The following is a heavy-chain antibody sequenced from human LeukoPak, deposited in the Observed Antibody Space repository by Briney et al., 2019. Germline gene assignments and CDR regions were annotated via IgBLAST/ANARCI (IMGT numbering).Heavy chain of an antibody. D-gene: IGHD1-14*01. CDR3: AQDSGKGDY. V-gene: IGHV3-30-3*01. J-gene: IGHJ4*02. Sequence: GGSLRLSCAASGFTFSSYAMHWVRQAPGKGLEWVAVISYDGSNKYYADSVKGRFTISRDNSKNTLYLQMNSLRPEDTAMYYCAQDSGKGDYWGQGTLVTVSS. CDR1: GFTFSSYA. CDR2: ISYDGSNK.